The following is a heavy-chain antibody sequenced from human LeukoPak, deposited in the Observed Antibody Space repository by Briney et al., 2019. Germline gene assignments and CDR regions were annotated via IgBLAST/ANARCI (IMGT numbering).Heavy chain of an antibody. D-gene: IGHD5-12*01. CDR1: GASITNSLYY. Sequence: SETLSLTCTVSGASITNSLYYWGWIRQPPGKGLEWIATVYYTGSTYYNPSLKSRVTISIDTSKSHFSLKLSSVTAADTAVYYCARQDRQLRFPDFDYWGQGTLVTVSS. CDR3: ARQDRQLRFPDFDY. CDR2: VYYTGST. V-gene: IGHV4-39*01. J-gene: IGHJ4*02.